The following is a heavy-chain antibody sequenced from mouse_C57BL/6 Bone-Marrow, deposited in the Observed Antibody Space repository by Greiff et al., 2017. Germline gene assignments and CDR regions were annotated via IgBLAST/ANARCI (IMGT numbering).Heavy chain of an antibody. CDR2: IYPRSGNT. CDR3: ARSWVYYYGSSPFDY. CDR1: GYTFTSYG. D-gene: IGHD1-1*01. V-gene: IGHV1-81*01. J-gene: IGHJ2*01. Sequence: VQLQQSGAELARPGASVKLSCKASGYTFTSYGISWVKQRTGQGLEWIGEIYPRSGNTYYNEKFKGKATLTADKSSSTAYMELRSLTSEDSAVYFCARSWVYYYGSSPFDYWGQGTTLTVSS.